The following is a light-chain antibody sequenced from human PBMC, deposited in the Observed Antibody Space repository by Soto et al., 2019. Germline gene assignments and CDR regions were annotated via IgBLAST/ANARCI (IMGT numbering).Light chain of an antibody. V-gene: IGKV1-33*01. Sequence: DIQITQSPSSLSASVGDRVTITCQASQDIKNYLNWYQQKSGKAPKLLIYDTSDFGTGAPSRFSGSASGKDCTLVINSLQPEDIGTYYCKQYDNLPLTCGGGTKVDIK. CDR1: QDIKNY. CDR3: KQYDNLPLT. CDR2: DTS. J-gene: IGKJ4*01.